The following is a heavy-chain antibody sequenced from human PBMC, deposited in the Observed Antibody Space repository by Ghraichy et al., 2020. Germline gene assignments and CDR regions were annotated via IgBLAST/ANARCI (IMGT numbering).Heavy chain of an antibody. CDR2: TYYRSKWYN. J-gene: IGHJ4*02. V-gene: IGHV6-1*01. Sequence: SQTLSLTCAISGDSVSSNSAAWNWIRQSPSRGLEWLGRTYYRSKWYNDYAVSVKSRITINPDTSKNQFSLQLNSVTPEDTAVYYCARDQGYGGYSSSYIDYWGQGTLVTVSS. CDR1: GDSVSSNSAA. CDR3: ARDQGYGGYSSSYIDY. D-gene: IGHD6-6*01.